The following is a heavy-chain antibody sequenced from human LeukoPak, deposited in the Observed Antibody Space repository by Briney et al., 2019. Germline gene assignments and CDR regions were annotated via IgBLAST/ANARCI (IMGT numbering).Heavy chain of an antibody. J-gene: IGHJ3*01. D-gene: IGHD4-17*01. V-gene: IGHV3-33*01. CDR1: GFTFSDYG. Sequence: GGSLRLSCAASGFTFSDYGMHWVRQAPGKGLEWVAIIWYDGSNEYYADSVKGRFSISRDNSKSTLYLEMNSLRADDTAIYYCASSTVTTRGVGDFDLWGHGTWVTVSS. CDR3: ASSTVTTRGVGDFDL. CDR2: IWYDGSNE.